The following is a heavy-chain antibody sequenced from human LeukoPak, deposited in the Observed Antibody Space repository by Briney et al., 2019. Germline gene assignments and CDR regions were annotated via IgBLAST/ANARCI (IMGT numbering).Heavy chain of an antibody. D-gene: IGHD3-16*01. Sequence: SETLSLTCTVSSASITSYYWSWIRQPPGKGLEWIGQIYYSGSTNYNPSLKSRVTISIDTSKNQVSLKLSSVTAADTAVYYCARDRGSRYYYGMDVWGQGTTVTVSS. J-gene: IGHJ6*02. V-gene: IGHV4-59*12. CDR2: IYYSGST. CDR3: ARDRGSRYYYGMDV. CDR1: SASITSYY.